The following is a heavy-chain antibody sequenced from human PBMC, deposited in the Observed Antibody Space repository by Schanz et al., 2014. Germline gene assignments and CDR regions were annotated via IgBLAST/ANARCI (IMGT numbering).Heavy chain of an antibody. CDR1: GFTFSNHA. CDR3: AKAGSGWSTAGYYY. CDR2: ISGSGGST. J-gene: IGHJ4*02. V-gene: IGHV3-23*04. Sequence: VYLVESGGDLVKPGGSLRLSCAASGFTFSNHALSWVRQAPGKGLEWVSAISGSGGSTYYADSVKGRFSISRENSKSILYLQMNSLRAEDTAVYYCAKAGSGWSTAGYYYWGQGTLVAVSS. D-gene: IGHD6-19*01.